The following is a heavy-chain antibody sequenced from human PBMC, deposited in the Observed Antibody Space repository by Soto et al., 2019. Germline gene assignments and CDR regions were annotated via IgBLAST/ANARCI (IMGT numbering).Heavy chain of an antibody. CDR3: AREVRELGYCSSTSCGQFDY. V-gene: IGHV1-2*04. D-gene: IGHD2-2*01. CDR2: INPNSSGT. J-gene: IGHJ4*02. CDR1: GYTFTGYY. Sequence: ASVKVSCKASGYTFTGYYMHWVRQAPGRGLERKGWINPNSSGTNYAQKNQGWVTMNRDTSISTAYMELSRLRSDDTAVYYCAREVRELGYCSSTSCGQFDYWGQGTLVTVSS.